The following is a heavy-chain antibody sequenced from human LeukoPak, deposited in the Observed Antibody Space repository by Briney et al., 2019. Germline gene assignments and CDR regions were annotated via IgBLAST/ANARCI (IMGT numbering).Heavy chain of an antibody. Sequence: GGSLGLSCAASGFTFRSYAMSWVRQAPGKGLEWVSAISGSGGSTYYADSVKGRFTISRDNSKNTLYLQMNSLRAEDTAVYYCAKDPPLYSSSSKFDYWGQGTLVTVSS. CDR1: GFTFRSYA. CDR2: ISGSGGST. D-gene: IGHD6-6*01. CDR3: AKDPPLYSSSSKFDY. J-gene: IGHJ4*02. V-gene: IGHV3-23*01.